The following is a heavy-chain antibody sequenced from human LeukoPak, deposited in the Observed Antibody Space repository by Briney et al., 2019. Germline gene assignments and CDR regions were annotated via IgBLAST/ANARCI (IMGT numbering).Heavy chain of an antibody. V-gene: IGHV1-8*01. CDR2: MNPNSGNT. Sequence: ASVKVSCKASGYTFTSYDINWVRQATGQGLEWMGWMNPNSGNTGYAQKFQGRVTMTRNTSISTAYMELSSLRSGDTAVYYCARPTDPWDYDFWSGYYSFGYWGQGTLVTVSS. D-gene: IGHD3-3*01. CDR3: ARPTDPWDYDFWSGYYSFGY. CDR1: GYTFTSYD. J-gene: IGHJ4*02.